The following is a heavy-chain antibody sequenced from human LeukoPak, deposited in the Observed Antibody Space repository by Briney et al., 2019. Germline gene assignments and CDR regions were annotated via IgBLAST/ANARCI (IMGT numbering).Heavy chain of an antibody. CDR3: ARVRCSSNSCFPDY. D-gene: IGHD2-2*01. J-gene: IGHJ4*02. Sequence: GGSLRLSCAASGFTFSSYWMSWVRQAPGKGLEWVANIKQDGSEKYYVDSVEGRFTISRDNAKNSLYLQMNSLRAEDTAVYYCARVRCSSNSCFPDYWGQGTLVTVSS. CDR1: GFTFSSYW. CDR2: IKQDGSEK. V-gene: IGHV3-7*01.